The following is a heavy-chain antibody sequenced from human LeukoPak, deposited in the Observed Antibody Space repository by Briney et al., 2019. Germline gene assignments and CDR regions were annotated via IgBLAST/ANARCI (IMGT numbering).Heavy chain of an antibody. J-gene: IGHJ3*02. D-gene: IGHD3-10*01. Sequence: PSETLSLTCTVSGGSISSYYWSWIRQPPGKGLEWIGYIYYSGSTYYSPSLRSRVTISLDTSRNQFSLKLNSVTAADTAVYYCAKSNGYGLVDIWGQGTMVTVSS. CDR3: AKSNGYGLVDI. V-gene: IGHV4-59*12. CDR1: GGSISSYY. CDR2: IYYSGST.